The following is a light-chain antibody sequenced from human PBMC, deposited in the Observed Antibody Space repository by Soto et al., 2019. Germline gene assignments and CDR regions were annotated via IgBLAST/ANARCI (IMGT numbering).Light chain of an antibody. CDR2: GAS. J-gene: IGKJ1*01. Sequence: IVLTQSPATLSVSPGERATLSIRASQNVSRDLAWYQQKPGQAPRLLIYGASTRATGIPARFSGSGSGTEFTLTISSLQSEDFAVYYCQQYNNWWTFGQGTKVDIK. V-gene: IGKV3-15*01. CDR3: QQYNNWWT. CDR1: QNVSRD.